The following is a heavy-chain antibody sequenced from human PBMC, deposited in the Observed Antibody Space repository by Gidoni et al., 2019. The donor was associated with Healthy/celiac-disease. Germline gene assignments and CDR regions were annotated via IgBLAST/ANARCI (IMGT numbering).Heavy chain of an antibody. CDR3: ARGFGIELVTPPWFDP. CDR1: GGSISSYY. V-gene: IGHV4-59*01. D-gene: IGHD5-18*01. J-gene: IGHJ5*02. CDR2: IYYSGST. Sequence: QVQLQESGPGLVKPSEPLSLTCPVSGGSISSYYWSWIRQPPGKGLEWLGYIYYSGSTNYNPSLKSRVTISVDTSKNQFSLKLSSVTAADTAVYYCARGFGIELVTPPWFDPWGQGTLVTVSS.